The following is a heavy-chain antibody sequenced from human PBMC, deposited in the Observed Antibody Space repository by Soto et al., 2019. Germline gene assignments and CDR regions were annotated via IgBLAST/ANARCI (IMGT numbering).Heavy chain of an antibody. CDR1: GFTFSSYS. V-gene: IGHV3-30*04. CDR3: AGENDDC. Sequence: QVQLVESGGGVVQPGTSLRLSCAASGFTFSSYSMHWVRQAPGQGLEWLAVISHDGNTIYYTDSVRGRFTISRDNSRNALFLQMNNLRAEDTAVYYCAGENDDCWGQGTLGTVSS. J-gene: IGHJ4*02. CDR2: ISHDGNTI.